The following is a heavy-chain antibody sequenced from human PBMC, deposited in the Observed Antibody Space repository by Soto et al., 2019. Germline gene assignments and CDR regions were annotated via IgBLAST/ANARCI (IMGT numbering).Heavy chain of an antibody. CDR2: IKQDGSEK. V-gene: IGHV3-7*01. CDR3: AREKDFQLLSIYYYYYMDV. CDR1: GFTFSSYW. J-gene: IGHJ6*03. D-gene: IGHD2-2*01. Sequence: GGSLRLSCAASGFTFSSYWMSWVRQAPGKGLEWVANIKQDGSEKYYVDSVKGRFTISRDNAKNSLYLQMNSLRAEDTAVYYCAREKDFQLLSIYYYYYMDVWGKGTTVTVSS.